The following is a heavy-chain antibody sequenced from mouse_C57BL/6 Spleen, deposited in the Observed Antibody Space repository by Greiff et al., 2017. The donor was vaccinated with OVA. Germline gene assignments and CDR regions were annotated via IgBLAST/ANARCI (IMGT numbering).Heavy chain of an antibody. V-gene: IGHV1-50*01. D-gene: IGHD2-4*01. CDR2: IDPSDSYT. CDR3: ARRSDYEDY. CDR1: GYTFTSYW. J-gene: IGHJ2*01. Sequence: VQLQQPGAELVKPGASVKLSCKASGYTFTSYWMQWVKQRPGQGLEWIGEIDPSDSYTNYNQKFKGKATLTVDTSSSTAYMQLSSLTSEDSAVYYCARRSDYEDYWGQGTTLTVSS.